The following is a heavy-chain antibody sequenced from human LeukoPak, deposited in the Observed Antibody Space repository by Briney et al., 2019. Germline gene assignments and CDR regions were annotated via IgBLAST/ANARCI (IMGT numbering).Heavy chain of an antibody. Sequence: SETLSLTCIVSGGSISSYYWSWIRQPPGKGLEWIGYIYYSGSPNYNPSLKSRVTISVDTSKNQFSLKLSSVTAADTAVYFCAGGSTMIRGAADYWGQGTLVTVSS. J-gene: IGHJ4*02. CDR3: AGGSTMIRGAADY. D-gene: IGHD3-10*01. CDR1: GGSISSYY. V-gene: IGHV4-59*01. CDR2: IYYSGSP.